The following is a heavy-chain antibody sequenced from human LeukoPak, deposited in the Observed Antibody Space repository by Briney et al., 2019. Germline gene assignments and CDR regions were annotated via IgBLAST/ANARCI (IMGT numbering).Heavy chain of an antibody. D-gene: IGHD6-19*01. V-gene: IGHV1-18*01. CDR3: ARDYVAVARSLYYYYYMDV. CDR1: GYTFTSYG. J-gene: IGHJ6*03. Sequence: ASVKVSCKASGYTFTSYGISWVRQAPGQGLEWMGWISAYNGNTNCAQELQGRVTMTTDTSTSTAYMELRSLRSDDTAVYYCARDYVAVARSLYYYYYMDVWGKGTTVTVSS. CDR2: ISAYNGNT.